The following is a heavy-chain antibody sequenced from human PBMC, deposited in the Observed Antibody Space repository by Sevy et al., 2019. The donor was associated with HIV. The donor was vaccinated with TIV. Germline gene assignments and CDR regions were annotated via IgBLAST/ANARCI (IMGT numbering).Heavy chain of an antibody. CDR3: ARDFPQTYCGGDCSSGGFDY. J-gene: IGHJ4*02. CDR1: GYTFTSYG. CDR2: ISAYNGNT. Sequence: ASMKVSCKASGYTFTSYGISWVRQAPGQGLEWMGWISAYNGNTNYAQKLQGRVTMTTDTPTSTAYMELRSLRSDDTAVYYCARDFPQTYCGGDCSSGGFDYWGQGTLVTDSS. D-gene: IGHD2-21*01. V-gene: IGHV1-18*01.